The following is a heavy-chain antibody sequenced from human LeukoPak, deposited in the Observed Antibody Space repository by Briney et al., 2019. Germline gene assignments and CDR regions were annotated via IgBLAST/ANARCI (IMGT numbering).Heavy chain of an antibody. V-gene: IGHV4-34*01. Sequence: SETLSLTCAVYGGSFSGYYWSWIRQPPGKGLEWIGEINHSGSTNYNPSLKSRVTISVDTSKNQFSLKLSSVTAADTAVYYCARDPGYSSGWYQGYYYGMDVWGQGTTVTVSS. D-gene: IGHD6-19*01. CDR2: INHSGST. CDR3: ARDPGYSSGWYQGYYYGMDV. CDR1: GGSFSGYY. J-gene: IGHJ6*02.